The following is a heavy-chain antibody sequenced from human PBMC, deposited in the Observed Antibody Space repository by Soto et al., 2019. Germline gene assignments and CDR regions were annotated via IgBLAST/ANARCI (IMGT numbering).Heavy chain of an antibody. CDR3: ARHYTTSRVGAWFDP. V-gene: IGHV3-48*02. D-gene: IGHD3-3*01. Sequence: EVQLVESGGGLAQPGGSLRLSCEAAGFTFSIYTMNWVRQAPGKGLEWVSYITAASDTIYYADSVKGRFTISRDNAKNSLYLQMNSLRDEDTAVYYWARHYTTSRVGAWFDPWGQGTLVNVSS. CDR1: GFTFSIYT. CDR2: ITAASDTI. J-gene: IGHJ5*02.